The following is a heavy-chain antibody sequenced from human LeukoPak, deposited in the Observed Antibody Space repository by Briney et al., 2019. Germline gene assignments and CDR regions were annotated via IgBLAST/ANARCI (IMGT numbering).Heavy chain of an antibody. CDR2: IRYDGSNK. J-gene: IGHJ1*01. D-gene: IGHD6-19*01. Sequence: GGSLRLSCAASGFTFSSYGMHWVRQAPGKGLEWVAFIRYDGSNKYYADSVKGRFTISRDNSKNTLYLQMNSLRPEDTAVYYCARGGKIPLAGTRSPQYFQHWGQGTLVTVSS. CDR1: GFTFSSYG. CDR3: ARGGKIPLAGTRSPQYFQH. V-gene: IGHV3-30*02.